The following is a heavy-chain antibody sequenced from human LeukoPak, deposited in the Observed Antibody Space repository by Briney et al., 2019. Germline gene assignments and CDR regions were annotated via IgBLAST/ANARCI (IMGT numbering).Heavy chain of an antibody. CDR2: INSDGSST. Sequence: PGGSLRLSCAASGFTFSSYWMHWVRQAPGKGLVWVSRINSDGSSTSYADSVKGRFTISRDNAKNTLYLQMNSLRAEDTTVYYCARDRVVIGGAYMDVWGKGTTVTISS. J-gene: IGHJ6*03. CDR3: ARDRVVIGGAYMDV. D-gene: IGHD3-10*01. CDR1: GFTFSSYW. V-gene: IGHV3-74*01.